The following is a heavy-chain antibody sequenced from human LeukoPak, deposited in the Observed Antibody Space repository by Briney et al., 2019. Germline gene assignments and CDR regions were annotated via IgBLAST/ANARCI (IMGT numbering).Heavy chain of an antibody. Sequence: SVKVSCTASGGTFSSYAISWVRQAPGQGLEWMGGIIPIFGTANYAQKFQGRVTITADESTSTAYMELRSLRSEDTAVYYCARGGLRFLEWLSPSYGMDVWGQGTTVTVSS. CDR1: GGTFSSYA. CDR2: IIPIFGTA. CDR3: ARGGLRFLEWLSPSYGMDV. J-gene: IGHJ6*02. V-gene: IGHV1-69*13. D-gene: IGHD3-3*01.